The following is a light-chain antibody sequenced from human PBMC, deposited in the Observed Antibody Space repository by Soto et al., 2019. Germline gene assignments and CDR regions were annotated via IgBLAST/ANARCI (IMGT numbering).Light chain of an antibody. V-gene: IGLV2-11*01. CDR3: CSYAGSYTFV. CDR2: DVS. J-gene: IGLJ2*01. Sequence: QSALTQPRSVSGSPGQSVTISCTGTSSDVGDYNYVSWYQLHPGKAPKLMIFDVSKRPSGAPDRFSGSKSGDTASLSISGLQAEDEADYYCCSYAGSYTFVFGGGTKLTVL. CDR1: SSDVGDYNY.